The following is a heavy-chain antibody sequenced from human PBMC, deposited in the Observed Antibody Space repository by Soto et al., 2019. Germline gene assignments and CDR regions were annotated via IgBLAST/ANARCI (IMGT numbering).Heavy chain of an antibody. Sequence: GGSLRLSCAASGFTFSSYAMSWVRQAPGKGLEWVSAISGSGGSTYYADSVKGRFTISRDNSKNTLYLQMNSLRAEDTAVYYCAKDPSSPLYNWNLFDYWGQGTLVTVSS. J-gene: IGHJ4*02. CDR2: ISGSGGST. V-gene: IGHV3-23*01. D-gene: IGHD1-7*01. CDR3: AKDPSSPLYNWNLFDY. CDR1: GFTFSSYA.